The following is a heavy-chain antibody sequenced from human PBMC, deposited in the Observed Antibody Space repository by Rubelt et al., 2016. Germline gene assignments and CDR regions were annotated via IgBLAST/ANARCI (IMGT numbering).Heavy chain of an antibody. D-gene: IGHD6-13*01. CDR3: ARAGSSWYAVDI. V-gene: IGHV3-74*01. CDR1: GFTLSSSW. CDR2: INSDGGIT. Sequence: EVQLVESGGGLVQPGGSLRLSCAASGFTLSSSWMHWVRQAPGQGLVWVSRINSDGGITSSADSVKGRLNNSRANAKNTLYLKMNSLRVEDTTVYYCARAGSSWYAVDIWGQGTLVTVSS. J-gene: IGHJ4*02.